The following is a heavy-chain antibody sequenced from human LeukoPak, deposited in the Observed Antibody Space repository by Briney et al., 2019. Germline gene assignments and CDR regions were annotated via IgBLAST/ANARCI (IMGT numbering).Heavy chain of an antibody. Sequence: QAGGSLRLSCAAAGFTFSSYAISWGRQAPGKGLEWGSTITGSGGSTYYPDSVKGRFTISRDNSKNPLYLQMNSLRAEDTAIYYCAKRTFGSSAWYCFDFWGQGPLVTVSS. CDR1: GFTFSSYA. D-gene: IGHD6-6*01. J-gene: IGHJ4*02. CDR3: AKRTFGSSAWYCFDF. CDR2: ITGSGGST. V-gene: IGHV3-23*01.